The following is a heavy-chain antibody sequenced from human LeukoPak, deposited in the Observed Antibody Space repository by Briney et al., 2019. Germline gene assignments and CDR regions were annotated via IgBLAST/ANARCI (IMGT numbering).Heavy chain of an antibody. J-gene: IGHJ2*01. D-gene: IGHD3/OR15-3a*01. CDR1: GFTFSSYD. CDR2: IDTVGGT. Sequence: PGGSLRLSCAASGFTFSSYDMHWVRQVTGKGLEWVSGIDTVGGTYYPGSVKGRFTISRDNSKNTLYLQMNSLRAEDTAVYYCAKDWTGTKPFDLWGRGTLVTVSS. V-gene: IGHV3-13*01. CDR3: AKDWTGTKPFDL.